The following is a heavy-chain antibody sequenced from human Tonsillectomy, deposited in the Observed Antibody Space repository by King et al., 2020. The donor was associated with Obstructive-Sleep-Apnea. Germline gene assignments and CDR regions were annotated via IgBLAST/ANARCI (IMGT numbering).Heavy chain of an antibody. V-gene: IGHV1-18*01. CDR3: ARDLVTAASSD. CDR1: GYTFTSYG. J-gene: IGHJ4*02. CDR2: ISGYNGNT. Sequence: VQLVESGAEVKKPGASVKVSCKASGYTFTSYGTSWVRQAPGQGLEWLGWISGYNGNTNYEQNFQGRVTMTIDTSTTTVYMELRSLRSDDTAVYYCARDLVTAASSDWGQGTLVTVSS. D-gene: IGHD6-13*01.